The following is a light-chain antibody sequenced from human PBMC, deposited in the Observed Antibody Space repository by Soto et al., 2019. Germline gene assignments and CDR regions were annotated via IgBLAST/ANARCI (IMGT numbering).Light chain of an antibody. CDR2: WAS. CDR1: QSVLYDANNRNY. J-gene: IGKJ4*01. Sequence: DIVMTQSPDSLAVSLGERATINCKSSQSVLYDANNRNYLAWYQHKPGQPPKLLIYWASTRESGVPDRFSGSGSGTDFTLTISSLQAEDVAVYYCQQYDALPLTFGGGTKVEIK. CDR3: QQYDALPLT. V-gene: IGKV4-1*01.